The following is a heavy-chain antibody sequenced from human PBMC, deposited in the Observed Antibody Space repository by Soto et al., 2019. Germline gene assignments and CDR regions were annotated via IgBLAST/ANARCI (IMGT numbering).Heavy chain of an antibody. Sequence: GGSLRLSCAASGFTFSSYAMHWVRQAPGKGLEWVAVISYDGSNKYYADSVKGRFTISRDNSKNTLYLQMNSLRAEDTAVYYCARDFGYCSSTSCYIDYGMDVWGKGTTVTVSS. CDR2: ISYDGSNK. D-gene: IGHD2-2*03. CDR1: GFTFSSYA. V-gene: IGHV3-30-3*01. CDR3: ARDFGYCSSTSCYIDYGMDV. J-gene: IGHJ6*04.